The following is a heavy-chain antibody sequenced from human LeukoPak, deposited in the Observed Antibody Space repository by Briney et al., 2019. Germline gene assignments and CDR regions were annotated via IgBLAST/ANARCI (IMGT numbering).Heavy chain of an antibody. V-gene: IGHV1-8*01. CDR3: ARVGSSSWYVSFYYYYGMDV. CDR2: MNPNSGNT. CDR1: GYTFTSYD. Sequence: GASVKVSCKASGYTFTSYDINWVRQATGQGLEWMGWMNPNSGNTGYAQKFQSRVTMTRNTSISTAYMELSSLRSEDTAVYYCARVGSSSWYVSFYYYYGMDVWGQGTTVTVSS. D-gene: IGHD6-13*01. J-gene: IGHJ6*02.